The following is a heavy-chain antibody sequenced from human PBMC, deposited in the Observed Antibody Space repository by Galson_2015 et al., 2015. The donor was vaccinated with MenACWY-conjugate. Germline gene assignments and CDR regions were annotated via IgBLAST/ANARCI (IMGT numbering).Heavy chain of an antibody. CDR1: GFTFSDYW. CDR2: IKTDGTYA. V-gene: IGHV3-74*01. J-gene: IGHJ4*02. Sequence: SLRLSCAASGFTFSDYWMHWVRQAPGEGLVWVARIKTDGTYANYADSVQGRSIISRDNAKNTLDLQISSLGAEDTAVYFCIRDNHRWSFDYWGQGTLVTVSS. D-gene: IGHD1-14*01. CDR3: IRDNHRWSFDY.